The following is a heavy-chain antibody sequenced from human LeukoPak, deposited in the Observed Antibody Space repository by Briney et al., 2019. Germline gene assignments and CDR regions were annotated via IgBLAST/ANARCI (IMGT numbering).Heavy chain of an antibody. Sequence: SVKVSCKASGGTFSSYAISWVRQAPGQGLEWMGRIIPIFGIANYAQKFQGRVTITADKSTSTAYMELSSLRSEDTAVYYCASWGYGGFDYWGQGTLVTVSS. D-gene: IGHD4-23*01. CDR3: ASWGYGGFDY. CDR2: IIPIFGIA. J-gene: IGHJ4*02. V-gene: IGHV1-69*04. CDR1: GGTFSSYA.